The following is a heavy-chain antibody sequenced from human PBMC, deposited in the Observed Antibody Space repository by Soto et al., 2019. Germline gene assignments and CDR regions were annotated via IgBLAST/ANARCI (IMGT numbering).Heavy chain of an antibody. CDR1: GGSISSGGYS. V-gene: IGHV4-30-2*01. CDR3: ARRWGFTFDF. J-gene: IGHJ4*02. Sequence: PSETLSLTCAVSGGSISSGGYSWSWIRQPPGKGLEWIGYIYHSGSTYYNPSLKSRVTISVDRSKNQFSLKLSSVTAADTAVYYCARRWGFTFDFWGQGTLVTVSS. CDR2: IYHSGST. D-gene: IGHD1-26*01.